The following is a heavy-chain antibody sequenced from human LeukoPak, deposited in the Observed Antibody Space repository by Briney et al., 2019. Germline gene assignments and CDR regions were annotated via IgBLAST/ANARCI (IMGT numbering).Heavy chain of an antibody. CDR2: IKGDGSST. V-gene: IGHV3-74*01. Sequence: GGSLRLSCAASGFTFTNYHVDWVRQAPGKGLEWVSRIKGDGSSTSYADSVKGRFTISRDNAKNTLYLQMNSLRAEDTAVYYCVLHFDYWGQGTLVTVSS. J-gene: IGHJ4*02. CDR1: GFTFTNYH. D-gene: IGHD2-15*01. CDR3: VLHFDY.